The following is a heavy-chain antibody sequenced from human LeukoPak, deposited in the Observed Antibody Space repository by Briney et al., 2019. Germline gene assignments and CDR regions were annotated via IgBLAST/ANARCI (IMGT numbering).Heavy chain of an antibody. CDR3: ARERVDDYYCYGMDV. V-gene: IGHV3-74*01. CDR1: GFTFSSYW. CDR2: IDSDGSRT. J-gene: IGHJ6*04. Sequence: GGSLRLSCGASGFTFSSYWMHWVRQVPGKGLVWLSRIDSDGSRTTYADSVKGRFTISRDNTKNTLYLQMNSLRAEDTAVYYCARERVDDYYCYGMDVWGKGATVTVSS.